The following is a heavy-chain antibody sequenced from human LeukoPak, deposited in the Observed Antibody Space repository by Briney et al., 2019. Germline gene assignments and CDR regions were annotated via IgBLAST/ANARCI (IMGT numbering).Heavy chain of an antibody. V-gene: IGHV1-46*01. CDR1: GYTFTSYY. CDR3: ARGYGDYAY. CDR2: INPSGGST. J-gene: IGHJ4*02. D-gene: IGHD4-17*01. Sequence: GASVKFSCKASGYTFTSYYMHWVRQAAGQGLEWRGIINPSGGSTTYAQKFQGRVTMTRDTSTSTVYMELSSLRSEDTAVYYCARGYGDYAYWGQGTLVTVSS.